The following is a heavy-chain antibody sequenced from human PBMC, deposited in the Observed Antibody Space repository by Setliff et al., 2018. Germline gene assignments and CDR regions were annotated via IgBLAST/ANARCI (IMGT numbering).Heavy chain of an antibody. J-gene: IGHJ4*02. D-gene: IGHD2-2*01. CDR3: ARTQVVPASTYSIDY. V-gene: IGHV3-21*01. CDR1: GFTFSTYS. CDR2: ISSTSTYI. Sequence: PGGSLRLSCAASGFTFSTYSFNWVRQAPGKGLEWVSAISSTSTYIYYADSVKGRFTISRDNSKNSLYLHMNSLRAEDTAVYYCARTQVVPASTYSIDYWGQGTLVTVSS.